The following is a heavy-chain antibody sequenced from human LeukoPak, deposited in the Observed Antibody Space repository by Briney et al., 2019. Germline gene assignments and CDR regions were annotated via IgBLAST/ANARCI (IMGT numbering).Heavy chain of an antibody. CDR2: ISSSSSYI. Sequence: GGSLRLSCAASGFTFSSYSMNWVRQAPGKGLEWVSSISSSSSYIYYADSVKGRFTISRDNAKNSLYLQMNSLRTEDTAVYYCARDLLPDDAFDIWGQGTMVTVSS. V-gene: IGHV3-21*01. CDR3: ARDLLPDDAFDI. CDR1: GFTFSSYS. J-gene: IGHJ3*02.